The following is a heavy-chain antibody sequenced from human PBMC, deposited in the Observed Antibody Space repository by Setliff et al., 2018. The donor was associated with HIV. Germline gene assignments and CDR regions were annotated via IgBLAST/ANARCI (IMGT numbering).Heavy chain of an antibody. D-gene: IGHD4-4*01. V-gene: IGHV4-34*01. CDR2: VSDSGTT. Sequence: KPSETLSLTCGVSGGSFSDYHWTWIRQSPGKGLEWIGEVSDSGTTNYNPSLKSRVTISVDTSKIQFSLNLNSVTAADTAVYYCASCRDHSNYYNYYYYGMDVWGQGTTVTVSS. CDR1: GGSFSDYH. J-gene: IGHJ6*02. CDR3: ASCRDHSNYYNYYYYGMDV.